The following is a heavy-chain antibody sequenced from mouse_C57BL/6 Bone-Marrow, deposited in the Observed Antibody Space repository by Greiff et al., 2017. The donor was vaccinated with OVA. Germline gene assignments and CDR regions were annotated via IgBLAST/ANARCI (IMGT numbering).Heavy chain of an antibody. D-gene: IGHD1-1*01. J-gene: IGHJ2*01. CDR2: IYPGSGNT. CDR3: ARDYYGSSLYYFDY. Sequence: QVQLKESGAELVRPGASVKLSCKASGYTFTDYYINWVKQRPGQGLEWIARIYPGSGNTYYNEKFKGKATLTAEKSSSTAYMQLSSLTSEDSAVYFCARDYYGSSLYYFDYWGQGTTLTVSS. CDR1: GYTFTDYY. V-gene: IGHV1-76*01.